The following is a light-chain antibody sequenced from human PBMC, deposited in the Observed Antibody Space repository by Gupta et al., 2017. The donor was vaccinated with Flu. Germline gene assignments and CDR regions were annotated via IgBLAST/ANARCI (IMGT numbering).Light chain of an antibody. Sequence: QSALTQPASVSGSPGQSITISCTGTSRDVGYYNFVSWYQQQPGKAPRLLIYAVNIRPSGVSTRFSASKAGTTASPTISGRQEEDEADYHCSAYTRNITLMFGGGTKLTVL. CDR1: SRDVGYYNF. V-gene: IGLV2-14*01. CDR3: SAYTRNITLM. J-gene: IGLJ3*02. CDR2: AVN.